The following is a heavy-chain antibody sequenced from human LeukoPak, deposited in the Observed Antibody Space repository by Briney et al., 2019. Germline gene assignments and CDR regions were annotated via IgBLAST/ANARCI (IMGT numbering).Heavy chain of an antibody. CDR3: ARASGPIAAAAWFDP. Sequence: GASVKVSCKASGYTFTSYYMHWVRQAPGQGLEWMGIINPSGGSTSYAQKFQGRVTMTRDTSTSTVYMELSSLRSEDTVVYYCARASGPIAAAAWFDPWGQGTLVTVSS. V-gene: IGHV1-46*01. CDR2: INPSGGST. J-gene: IGHJ5*02. D-gene: IGHD6-13*01. CDR1: GYTFTSYY.